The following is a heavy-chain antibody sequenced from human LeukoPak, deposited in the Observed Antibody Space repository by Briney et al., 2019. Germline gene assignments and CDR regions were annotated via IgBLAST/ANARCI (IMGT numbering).Heavy chain of an antibody. D-gene: IGHD3-3*01. CDR2: IYYSGST. Sequence: PSETLSLTCTVSDGSISSYYWSWIRQPPGKGLEWIGYIYYSGSTNYNPFLKSRVTISVDTSKNQFSLKLSSVTAADTAVYYCARGRRFWSGPFDYWGQGTLVTVSS. J-gene: IGHJ4*02. CDR1: DGSISSYY. V-gene: IGHV4-59*01. CDR3: ARGRRFWSGPFDY.